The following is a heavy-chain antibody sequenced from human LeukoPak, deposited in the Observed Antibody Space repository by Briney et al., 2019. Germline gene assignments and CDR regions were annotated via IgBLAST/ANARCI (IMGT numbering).Heavy chain of an antibody. CDR1: GFTFSSKS. Sequence: GGSLRLSCAASGFTFSSKSMNWVRQAPGKGLEWVSSISSSSNYIYYADSVKGRFTISRDNAKNSLYLQMNSLRAEDTAVYYCARGYCSSTSCYGYYYYGMDVWGQGTTVTASS. CDR3: ARGYCSSTSCYGYYYYGMDV. V-gene: IGHV3-21*01. D-gene: IGHD2-2*01. J-gene: IGHJ6*02. CDR2: ISSSSNYI.